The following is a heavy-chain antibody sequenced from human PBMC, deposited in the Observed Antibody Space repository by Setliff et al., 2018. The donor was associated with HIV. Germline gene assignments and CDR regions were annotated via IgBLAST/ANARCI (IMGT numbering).Heavy chain of an antibody. V-gene: IGHV3-74*01. CDR2: LNNDGGST. J-gene: IGHJ4*02. Sequence: GSLRLSCAASGFTFSSYWMHWVRQAPGKGLVWVSRLNNDGGSTDYADTVKGRFTISRDNAKNTLCLQMNSLRAEDTAVYYCSRDPEGYYDSSGYYRRGFLNYWGQGTLVTVSS. CDR1: GFTFSSYW. CDR3: SRDPEGYYDSSGYYRRGFLNY. D-gene: IGHD3-22*01.